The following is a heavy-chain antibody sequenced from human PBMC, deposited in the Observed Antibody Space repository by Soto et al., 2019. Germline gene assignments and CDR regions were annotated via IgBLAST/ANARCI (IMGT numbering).Heavy chain of an antibody. CDR1: GFSLSTSGVG. V-gene: IGHV2-5*01. J-gene: IGHJ5*02. CDR2: IYWNDDK. CDR3: AHRVKYYYDSSGYYWFDP. D-gene: IGHD3-22*01. Sequence: QITLKAYGPTLVKPTQTLTLTCTFSGFSLSTSGVGVGWIRQPQGNALECLALIYWNDDKRYSPSLKSRLTITKYTSKNPVVLTMTNMDTVDTATYYCAHRVKYYYDSSGYYWFDPWCQGTLVPVSS.